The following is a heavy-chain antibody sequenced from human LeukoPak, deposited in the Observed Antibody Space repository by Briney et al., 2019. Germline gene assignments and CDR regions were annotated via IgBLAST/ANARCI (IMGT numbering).Heavy chain of an antibody. CDR1: GFSFEDYG. V-gene: IGHV3-20*04. J-gene: IGHJ4*02. Sequence: GGSLRLSCAASGFSFEDYGMSWVRQAPGKGLEWVSGINWSGGSTFYADSMKGRFTISRDNAKKYLYLQVNSLRAEDTALYYCARAGGLWYAEAYFDCWGKGTLVTVSS. CDR2: INWSGGST. D-gene: IGHD6-13*01. CDR3: ARAGGLWYAEAYFDC.